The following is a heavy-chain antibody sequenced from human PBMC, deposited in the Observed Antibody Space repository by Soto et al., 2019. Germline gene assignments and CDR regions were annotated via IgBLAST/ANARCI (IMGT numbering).Heavy chain of an antibody. D-gene: IGHD3-3*01. CDR2: ISGSGGST. J-gene: IGHJ4*02. Sequence: GGSLRLSCAASGLTFSSYAMSWVRQAPGKVLEWVSAISGSGGSTYYADSVKGRFTISRDNSKNTLYLQMNSLRAEDTAVYYCAKLPINDFWSGYYTENYFDYWGQGTLVTVSS. V-gene: IGHV3-23*01. CDR3: AKLPINDFWSGYYTENYFDY. CDR1: GLTFSSYA.